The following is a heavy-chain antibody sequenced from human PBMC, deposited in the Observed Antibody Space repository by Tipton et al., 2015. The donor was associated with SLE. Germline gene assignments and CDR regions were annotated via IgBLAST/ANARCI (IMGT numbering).Heavy chain of an antibody. D-gene: IGHD5-12*01. CDR1: GGSFSDYY. CDR2: IYHSGST. Sequence: TLSLTCAVYGGSFSDYYWGWIRQPPGKGLEWIGSIYHSGSTYYNPSLKSRVTISVNTSKNQFSLKLSSVTAADTAVYYCARAKSGYPYAFDIWGQGTMVTVSS. CDR3: ARAKSGYPYAFDI. J-gene: IGHJ3*02. V-gene: IGHV4-34*01.